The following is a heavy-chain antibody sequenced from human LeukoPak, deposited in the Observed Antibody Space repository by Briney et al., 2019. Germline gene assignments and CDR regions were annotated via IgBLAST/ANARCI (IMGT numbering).Heavy chain of an antibody. V-gene: IGHV1-2*02. J-gene: IGHJ5*02. CDR2: INPNSGGT. CDR1: GYTFTGYY. CDR3: ARSDRSYGSGRNWFDP. Sequence: ASVKVSCKASGYTFTGYYMHWVRQAPGQGLEWMGWINPNSGGTNYAQKFQGRVTMTRDTSISTAYMELSRLRSDDTAVYYCARSDRSYGSGRNWFDPWGQGTLVTVSS. D-gene: IGHD3-10*01.